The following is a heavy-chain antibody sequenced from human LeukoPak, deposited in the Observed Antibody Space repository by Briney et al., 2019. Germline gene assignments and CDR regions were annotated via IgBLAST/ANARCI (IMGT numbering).Heavy chain of an antibody. V-gene: IGHV1-2*02. CDR1: GYTFTGYY. Sequence: EASVKVSCKASGYTFTGYYLHWVRQAPGQGLDWMGWINPNSGGTTYAQNFKGRVTMTWDTSISTAYMELSRLRSDDTAVYYCAREWELLRKYLYYWGQGTLVTVSS. CDR2: INPNSGGT. D-gene: IGHD1-26*01. J-gene: IGHJ4*02. CDR3: AREWELLRKYLYY.